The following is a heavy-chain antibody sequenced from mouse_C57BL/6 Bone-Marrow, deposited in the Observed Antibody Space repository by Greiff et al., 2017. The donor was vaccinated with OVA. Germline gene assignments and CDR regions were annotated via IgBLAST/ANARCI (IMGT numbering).Heavy chain of an antibody. CDR3: AIDPGSSYVYWYFDV. CDR2: IHPSDSDT. D-gene: IGHD1-1*01. J-gene: IGHJ1*03. CDR1: GYTFTSYW. V-gene: IGHV1-74*01. Sequence: QVQLKQPGAELVKPGASVKVSCKASGYTFTSYWMHWVKQRPGQGLEWIGRIHPSDSDTNYNQKFKGKATLTVDKSSSTAYMQLSSLTSEDSAVYYCAIDPGSSYVYWYFDVWGTGTTVTVSS.